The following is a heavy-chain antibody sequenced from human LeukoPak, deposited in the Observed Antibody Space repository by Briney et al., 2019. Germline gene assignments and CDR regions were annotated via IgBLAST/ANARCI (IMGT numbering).Heavy chain of an antibody. V-gene: IGHV4-59*01. Sequence: SETLSLTCTVSGGSISSYYWSWIRQPPGKGLEWIGYIYYSGSTNYNPSLKSRVTISVDTSKNQFSLKLSSVTAADTAVYYCARHDSSGYADAFDIWGQGTMVTVSS. J-gene: IGHJ3*02. CDR1: GGSISSYY. D-gene: IGHD3-22*01. CDR3: ARHDSSGYADAFDI. CDR2: IYYSGST.